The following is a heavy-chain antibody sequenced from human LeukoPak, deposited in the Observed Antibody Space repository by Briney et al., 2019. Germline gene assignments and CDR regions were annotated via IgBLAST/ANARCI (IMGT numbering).Heavy chain of an antibody. CDR3: ANHGTLGWYFDY. V-gene: IGHV3-23*01. Sequence: GGSLRLSCAASGFTFSSYAMSWVRQAPGKRLEWVSAISGSGGSTYYADSVKGRFTISRDNSKNTLYLQMNSLRAEDTAVYYCANHGTLGWYFDYWGQGTLVTVSS. J-gene: IGHJ4*02. CDR2: ISGSGGST. D-gene: IGHD3-16*01. CDR1: GFTFSSYA.